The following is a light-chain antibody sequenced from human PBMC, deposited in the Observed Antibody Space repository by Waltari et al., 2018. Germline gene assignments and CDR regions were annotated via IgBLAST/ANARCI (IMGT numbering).Light chain of an antibody. CDR2: DVR. Sequence: QSALTQPASVSGSPGQSITISCTGTSSDVGGYNYVSWYQQHPGKAPNLMIYDVRNRPSGLSNRFSGSKSGNTACLTISGLQAEDEADYYCSSYTSSNTWVFGGGTKLTVL. CDR3: SSYTSSNTWV. V-gene: IGLV2-14*03. CDR1: SSDVGGYNY. J-gene: IGLJ3*02.